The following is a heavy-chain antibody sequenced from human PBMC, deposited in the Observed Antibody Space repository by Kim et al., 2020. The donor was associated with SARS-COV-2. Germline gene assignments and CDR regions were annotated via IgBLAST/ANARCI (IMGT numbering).Heavy chain of an antibody. CDR2: IYYSGST. CDR1: GGSISSGGYY. CDR3: ARNYDSSGYYSVDDAFDI. V-gene: IGHV4-31*03. J-gene: IGHJ3*02. D-gene: IGHD3-22*01. Sequence: SETLSLTCTVSGGSISSGGYYWSWIRQHPGKGLEWIGYIYYSGSTYYNPSLKSRVTISVDTSKNQFSLKLSSVTAADTAVYYCARNYDSSGYYSVDDAFDIWGQGTMVTVSS.